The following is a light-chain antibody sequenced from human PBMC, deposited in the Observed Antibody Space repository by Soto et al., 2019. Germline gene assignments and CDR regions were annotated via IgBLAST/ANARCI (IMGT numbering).Light chain of an antibody. J-gene: IGKJ5*01. CDR3: QQYNSS. V-gene: IGKV3D-15*01. Sequence: EVVMTQSPATLSVSPGERATLSCRASQSVSSNLAWYQQKPGQAPRLLIYDASNRATGIPARFSGSGSGTDFTLTISSLQPDDFATYYCQQYNSSFGQGTRLEIK. CDR2: DAS. CDR1: QSVSSN.